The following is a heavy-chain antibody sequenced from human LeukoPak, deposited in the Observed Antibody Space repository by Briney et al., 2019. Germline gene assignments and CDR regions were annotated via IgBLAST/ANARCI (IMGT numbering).Heavy chain of an antibody. Sequence: GGSLRLSCAASGFTVSNYYKSWIRTATRKRLEWVSYISSSGNTIYYTDSVKGRFTISRDNAKNSLYLKMNSLRAEDTAVYYCAARISGYVYYYMDVWGKGTTVTVSS. CDR1: GFTVSNYY. V-gene: IGHV3-11*04. D-gene: IGHD5-12*01. J-gene: IGHJ6*03. CDR2: ISSSGNTI. CDR3: AARISGYVYYYMDV.